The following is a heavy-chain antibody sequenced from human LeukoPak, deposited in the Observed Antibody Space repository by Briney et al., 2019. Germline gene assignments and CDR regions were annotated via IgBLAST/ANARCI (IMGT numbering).Heavy chain of an antibody. CDR1: GGSFSGYY. J-gene: IGHJ4*02. CDR2: IYTSGST. D-gene: IGHD3-10*01. Sequence: SETLSLTCAVYGGSFSGYYWSWIRQPAGKGLEWIGRIYTSGSTSYNPSLKSRVTISVDTSKNQFSLKLSSVTAADTAVYYCARGDSDFDYWGQGTLVTVSS. V-gene: IGHV4-59*10. CDR3: ARGDSDFDY.